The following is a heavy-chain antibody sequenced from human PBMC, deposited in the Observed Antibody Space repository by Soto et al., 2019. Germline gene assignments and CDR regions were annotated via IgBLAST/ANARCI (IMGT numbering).Heavy chain of an antibody. D-gene: IGHD6-6*01. Sequence: QVQLQQWGAGLLKPSETLSLTCAVYGGSFSGYYWSWIRQPPGKGLEWIGEINHSGSTNYNPSLKSRVTISVDTSRNQLSLKLSSVTAADTAVYYCARGLKIDSSSSGLPFDPWGQGTLVTVSS. CDR3: ARGLKIDSSSSGLPFDP. CDR2: INHSGST. J-gene: IGHJ5*02. CDR1: GGSFSGYY. V-gene: IGHV4-34*01.